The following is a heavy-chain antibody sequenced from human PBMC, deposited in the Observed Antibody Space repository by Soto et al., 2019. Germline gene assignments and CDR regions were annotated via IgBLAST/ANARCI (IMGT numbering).Heavy chain of an antibody. CDR1: GFTFSSYA. CDR2: ISNNGGST. CDR3: ARDRDFWSGYYSNELGAFDI. Sequence: GGSLRLSCAASGFTFSSYAMHWVRQAPGKGLEYVSAISNNGGSTYYANSVKGRFTISRDNSKNTLYLQMGSLRAEDMAVYYCARDRDFWSGYYSNELGAFDIWGQGTMVTVSS. J-gene: IGHJ3*02. V-gene: IGHV3-64*01. D-gene: IGHD3-3*01.